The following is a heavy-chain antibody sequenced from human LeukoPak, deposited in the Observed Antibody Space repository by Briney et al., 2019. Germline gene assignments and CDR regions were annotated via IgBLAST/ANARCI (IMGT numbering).Heavy chain of an antibody. CDR2: ISGSGGST. D-gene: IGHD2-2*01. CDR3: AKDSVACSSTSCYRDWFDP. V-gene: IGHV3-23*01. Sequence: PGGSLRLSCAASGFTFTTYALSWVRQAPGKGLEWVSAISGSGGSTYYADSVKGRFTISRDNAKNSLYLQMNSLRAEDTAVYYCAKDSVACSSTSCYRDWFDPWGQGTLVTVSS. CDR1: GFTFTTYA. J-gene: IGHJ5*02.